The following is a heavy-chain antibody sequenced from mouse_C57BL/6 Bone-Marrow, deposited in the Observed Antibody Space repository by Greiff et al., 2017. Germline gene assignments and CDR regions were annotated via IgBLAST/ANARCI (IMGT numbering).Heavy chain of an antibody. J-gene: IGHJ4*01. CDR3: ARKGGDYDYDGGYYAMDY. V-gene: IGHV1-64*01. D-gene: IGHD2-4*01. CDR1: GYTFTSYW. CDR2: IHPNSGST. Sequence: VKLQQPGAELVKPGASVKLSCKASGYTFTSYWMHWVKQRPGQGLEWIGMIHPNSGSTNYNEKFKSKATLTVDKSSSTAYMQLSSLTSEDSAVYYCARKGGDYDYDGGYYAMDYWGQGTSVTVSS.